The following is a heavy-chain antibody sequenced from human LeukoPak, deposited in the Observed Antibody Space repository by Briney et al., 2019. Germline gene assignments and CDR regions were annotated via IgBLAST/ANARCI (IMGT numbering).Heavy chain of an antibody. V-gene: IGHV3-11*03. J-gene: IGHJ4*02. Sequence: PGGSLRLSCAASGFIFSDYYMAWLRQAPGKGLEWLSYISGSNSYTNFADSVKGRFTISRDNAKKSLYLQMSSLRAEDTAVYYCAGFYYSAFFDYWGQGTLVTVSS. CDR3: AGFYYSAFFDY. CDR2: ISGSNSYT. D-gene: IGHD4/OR15-4a*01. CDR1: GFIFSDYY.